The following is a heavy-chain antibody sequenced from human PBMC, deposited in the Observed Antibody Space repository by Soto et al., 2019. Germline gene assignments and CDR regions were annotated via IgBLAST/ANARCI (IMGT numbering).Heavy chain of an antibody. V-gene: IGHV4-4*02. D-gene: IGHD3-16*01. CDR3: ATQTISYTWGV. Sequence: QVQLQESGPGLVKPSETLSLTCAVSGGPITTTTWWAWVRLPPGKGLEWIGELHHDGTTNYNPSLESRITMSLDKSNNHFCLKLTSVTAADTAIYYCATQTISYTWGVWGRGTTVTVSS. J-gene: IGHJ6*02. CDR1: GGPITTTTW. CDR2: LHHDGTT.